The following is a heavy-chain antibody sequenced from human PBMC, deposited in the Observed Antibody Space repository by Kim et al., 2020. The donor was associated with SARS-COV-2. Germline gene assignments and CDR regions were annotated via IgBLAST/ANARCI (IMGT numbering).Heavy chain of an antibody. D-gene: IGHD2-15*01. CDR1: GGSFSGYY. CDR2: INHSGST. CDR3: ARGCQIQGSCYGGDDY. Sequence: SETLSLTCAVYGGSFSGYYWSWIRQPPGKGLEWIGEINHSGSTNYNPSLKSRVTISVDTSKNQFSLKLSSVTAADTAVYYCARGCQIQGSCYGGDDYWGQGTLVTVSS. V-gene: IGHV4-34*01. J-gene: IGHJ4*02.